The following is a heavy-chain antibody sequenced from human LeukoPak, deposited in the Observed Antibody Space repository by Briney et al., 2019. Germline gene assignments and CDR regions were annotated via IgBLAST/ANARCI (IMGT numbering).Heavy chain of an antibody. CDR3: ARGTPAVAGIDY. CDR2: LAHDGGDR. D-gene: IGHD6-19*01. Sequence: PGGSLRLACAVSGFTSGSYVISWVRQAPGKGLEWVAVLAHDGGDRYFADSVKGRFTISRDNSKNTLYLQMSSLRAEDTALYYCARGTPAVAGIDYWGQGTLVTVSS. CDR1: GFTSGSYV. V-gene: IGHV3-30*03. J-gene: IGHJ4*02.